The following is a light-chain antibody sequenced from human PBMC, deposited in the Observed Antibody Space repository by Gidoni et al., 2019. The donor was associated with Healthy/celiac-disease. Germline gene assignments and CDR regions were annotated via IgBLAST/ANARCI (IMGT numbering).Light chain of an antibody. J-gene: IGKJ1*01. V-gene: IGKV1-39*01. Sequence: DIQMTQSPSFLSASVGDRVTITCRASQSISSYLHWYQQKPGKAPKLLIYAASNLQSGVPSRFSGSGSGTDFTLTISSLQPEDFAAYYCQQSSSTPRTFGQGTKVEIK. CDR1: QSISSY. CDR2: AAS. CDR3: QQSSSTPRT.